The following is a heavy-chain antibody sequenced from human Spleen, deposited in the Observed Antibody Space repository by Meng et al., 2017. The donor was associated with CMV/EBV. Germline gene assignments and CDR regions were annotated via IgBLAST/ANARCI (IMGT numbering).Heavy chain of an antibody. J-gene: IGHJ6*02. Sequence: GESLKISCAASGFTFSNYDMHWVRQAPGEGLEWVSAIGTAGDTYFPGSVRGRFTISRNNAKNSLYLQMSSLRAGDTAVYYCVRGHSSSWYSLDYYHGMDVWGQGTTVTVSS. CDR3: VRGHSSSWYSLDYYHGMDV. CDR1: GFTFSNYD. D-gene: IGHD6-13*01. CDR2: IGTAGDT. V-gene: IGHV3-13*01.